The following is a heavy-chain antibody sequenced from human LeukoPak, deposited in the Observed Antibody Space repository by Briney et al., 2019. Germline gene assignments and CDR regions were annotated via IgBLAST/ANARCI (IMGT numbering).Heavy chain of an antibody. D-gene: IGHD2-2*01. V-gene: IGHV3-23*01. CDR3: AKSGDNIVVVPAAMLSFDI. CDR2: ISVSGTET. Sequence: PGGSLRLSCAASGFTFSRYPMNWVRQAPGMSLEWMSTISVSGTETYYADSVKGRFTISRDNSKNTLYLQMNSLRAEDTAVYYRAKSGDNIVVVPAAMLSFDIWGQGTMVTVSS. J-gene: IGHJ3*02. CDR1: GFTFSRYP.